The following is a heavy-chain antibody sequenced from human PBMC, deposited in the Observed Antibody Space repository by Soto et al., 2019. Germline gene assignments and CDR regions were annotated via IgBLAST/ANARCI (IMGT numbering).Heavy chain of an antibody. Sequence: GGSLRLSCAASGFTFSSYVINWVRQAPGKGLEWVSSISGSGSNTYYADSVKGRLTISRDNSKNTLYLQIHTLRAEDTAVYYCAKVSSSWYAGFFDLWGQGTLVTVSS. J-gene: IGHJ4*02. CDR3: AKVSSSWYAGFFDL. V-gene: IGHV3-23*01. CDR2: ISGSGSNT. CDR1: GFTFSSYV. D-gene: IGHD6-13*01.